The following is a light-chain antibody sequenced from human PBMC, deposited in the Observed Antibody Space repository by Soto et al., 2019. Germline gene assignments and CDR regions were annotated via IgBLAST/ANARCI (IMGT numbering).Light chain of an antibody. CDR2: QDS. V-gene: IGLV3-1*01. CDR1: KLGDKY. CDR3: QAWDSSTVV. Sequence: SYELTQPPSVSVSPGQTASITCSGDKLGDKYACWYQQKPGQSPVLVIYQDSKRPYGIPERFSGSNSGNTATLTISGTQAMDEADYYCQAWDSSTVVFGGGTKLTVL. J-gene: IGLJ2*01.